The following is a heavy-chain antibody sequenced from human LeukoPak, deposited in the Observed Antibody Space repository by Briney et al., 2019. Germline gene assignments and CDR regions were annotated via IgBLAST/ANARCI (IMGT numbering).Heavy chain of an antibody. CDR1: GGSISSGGYY. CDR2: IYHSGST. D-gene: IGHD2-21*01. V-gene: IGHV4-30-2*01. CDR3: ARLLDDAFDI. Sequence: SETLSLTCTVSGGSISSGGYYWSWIRQPPGKGLEWIGYIYHSGSTYYNPSLKSRVTISVDRSKNQFSLKLSSVTAADTAVYYCARLLDDAFDIWGQGTMVTVS. J-gene: IGHJ3*02.